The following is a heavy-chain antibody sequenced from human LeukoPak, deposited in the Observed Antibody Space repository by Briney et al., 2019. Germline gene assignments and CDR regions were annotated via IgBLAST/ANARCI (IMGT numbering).Heavy chain of an antibody. CDR2: IRYHGSDK. CDR1: GFTFSGYW. D-gene: IGHD2-2*01. J-gene: IGHJ4*02. Sequence: PGGSLRLSCAASGFTFSGYWMSWVRQAPGKGLEWVAFIRYHGSDKYYADSVKGRFTISRDNSKNTLYLQMNSLRPEDTSVYFCARSPTSWYFDYWGQGTLVTVSS. CDR3: ARSPTSWYFDY. V-gene: IGHV3-30*02.